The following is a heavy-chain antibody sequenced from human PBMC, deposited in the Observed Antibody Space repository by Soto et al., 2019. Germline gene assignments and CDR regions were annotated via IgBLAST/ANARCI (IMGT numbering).Heavy chain of an antibody. V-gene: IGHV4-59*08. CDR2: IYYSGST. J-gene: IGHJ5*02. CDR1: GGSISSYY. Sequence: PSETLSLTCTVSGGSISSYYWSWIRQPPGKGLEWIGYIYYSGSTNYNPSLKSRVTISVDTSKNQFSLKLSSVTAADTAVYYCARVGYDILTGYFNWFDPWGQGTLVTVSS. CDR3: ARVGYDILTGYFNWFDP. D-gene: IGHD3-9*01.